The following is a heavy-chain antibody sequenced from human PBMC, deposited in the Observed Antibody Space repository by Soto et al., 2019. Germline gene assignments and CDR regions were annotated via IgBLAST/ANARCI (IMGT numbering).Heavy chain of an antibody. V-gene: IGHV3-72*01. CDR3: VRTARYGGGSWNFDS. J-gene: IGHJ4*02. CDR1: GFTLSDHY. D-gene: IGHD3-10*01. CDR2: TRNKANSYTT. Sequence: EVQLVESGGGLVQPGGSLRLSCAASGFTLSDHYMDWVRQAPGKGLEWVGRTRNKANSYTTEYAASVKGIFTVSSDDTLNSLYLQMTSLKTEGTAVYYGVRTARYGGGSWNFDSWGQGTLVTVSS.